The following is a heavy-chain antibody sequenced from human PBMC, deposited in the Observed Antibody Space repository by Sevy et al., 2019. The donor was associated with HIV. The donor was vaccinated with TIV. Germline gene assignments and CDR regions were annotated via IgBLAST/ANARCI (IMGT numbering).Heavy chain of an antibody. CDR1: GFTFTSSA. V-gene: IGHV1-58*01. J-gene: IGHJ4*02. CDR2: IVVGSGNT. D-gene: IGHD6-19*01. Sequence: ASVKVSCKASGFTFTSSAVQWVRQARGQRLEWIGWIVVGSGNTNYAQKFQERVTITRDMSTSTAYIELSSLRSEDTAVYYCAAGGIAVAGTGGFDYWGQGTLVTVSS. CDR3: AAGGIAVAGTGGFDY.